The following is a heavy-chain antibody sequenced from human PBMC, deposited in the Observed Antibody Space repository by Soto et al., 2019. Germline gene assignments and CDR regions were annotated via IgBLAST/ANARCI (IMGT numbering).Heavy chain of an antibody. D-gene: IGHD4-17*01. CDR2: IYHSGST. CDR1: GGSISSGGYS. CDR3: ASHSDYGDSH. J-gene: IGHJ4*02. Sequence: QLQLQESGSGLVKPSQTLSLTCAVSGGSISSGGYSWSWIRQPPGNDLEWIGYIYHSGSTYYNPSLKSRVTISVDRSKNQFSLKLSSVTAADTAVYYCASHSDYGDSHWGQGTLVTVSS. V-gene: IGHV4-30-2*01.